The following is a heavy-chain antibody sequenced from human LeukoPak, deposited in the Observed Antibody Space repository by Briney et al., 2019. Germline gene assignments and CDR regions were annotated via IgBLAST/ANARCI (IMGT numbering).Heavy chain of an antibody. CDR1: GFIFSSYA. CDR2: IKASADST. V-gene: IGHV3-23*01. CDR3: ARSRYGGNFVFDY. J-gene: IGHJ4*02. D-gene: IGHD4/OR15-4a*01. Sequence: PGGSLRLSCAASGFIFSSYAMTWVRQAPGRGPEWVSGIKASADSTYYADSVKGRFTISRDNSKNTLYLQMNSLRAEDTALYYCARSRYGGNFVFDYWGQGTLVTVSS.